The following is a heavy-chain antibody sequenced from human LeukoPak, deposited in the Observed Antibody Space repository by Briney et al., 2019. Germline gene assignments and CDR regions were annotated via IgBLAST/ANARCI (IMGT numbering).Heavy chain of an antibody. CDR2: INPSGGST. V-gene: IGHV1-46*01. Sequence: ASVKVSCKASGYTFTSYYMYWVRQAPGQGLEWMGIINPSGGSTSYAQKFQGRVTMTRDMSISTAYMELSRLRSDDTAVYYCARVVAARRDAFDIWGQGTMVTVSS. CDR1: GYTFTSYY. D-gene: IGHD6-6*01. J-gene: IGHJ3*02. CDR3: ARVVAARRDAFDI.